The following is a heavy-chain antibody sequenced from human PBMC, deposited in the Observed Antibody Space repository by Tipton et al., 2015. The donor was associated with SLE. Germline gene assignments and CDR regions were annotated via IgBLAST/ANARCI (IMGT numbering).Heavy chain of an antibody. V-gene: IGHV4-38-2*01. CDR3: ARLAQRRFSGRSPYGAFDI. CDR1: GFTFSDYY. Sequence: LRLSCAASGFTFSDYYMTWIRQAPGKGLEWIGTVYYIGSTSYNPSLKSRVTISLDTSKNQFSLWLSSVTAADTAVYYCARLAQRRFSGRSPYGAFDIWGQGTMVTISS. J-gene: IGHJ3*02. CDR2: VYYIGST. D-gene: IGHD1-26*01.